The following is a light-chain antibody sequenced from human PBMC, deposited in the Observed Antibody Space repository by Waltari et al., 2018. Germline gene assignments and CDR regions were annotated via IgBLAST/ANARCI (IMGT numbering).Light chain of an antibody. Sequence: QSALTQPPSASGSPGQSVTISCTGTSSHVGGYNYVSWYQHPPGKAPKLMVYEVNKRPSGVPGRCAGSKSGNTASLTVSGLQAEDESDYYCSSYAGSNHLVFGGGTKLTVL. CDR3: SSYAGSNHLV. V-gene: IGLV2-8*01. CDR2: EVN. J-gene: IGLJ3*02. CDR1: SSHVGGYNY.